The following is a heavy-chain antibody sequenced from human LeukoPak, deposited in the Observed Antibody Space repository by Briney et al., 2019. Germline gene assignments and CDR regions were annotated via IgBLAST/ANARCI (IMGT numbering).Heavy chain of an antibody. CDR1: GFTFSTAW. CDR2: IKSKNVGGTT. Sequence: PGGSLRLSCAASGFTFSTAWMSWVRQAPGKGREWVGRIKSKNVGGTTDCTASVKGRFTISRDDSKNTVYLQMNSLRTEDTAVFYCITEYYGSAMYWGQGALVTVSS. J-gene: IGHJ4*02. V-gene: IGHV3-15*01. D-gene: IGHD3-10*01. CDR3: ITEYYGSAMY.